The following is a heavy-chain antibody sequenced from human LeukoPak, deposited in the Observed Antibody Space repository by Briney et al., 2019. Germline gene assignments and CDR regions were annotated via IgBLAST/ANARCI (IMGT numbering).Heavy chain of an antibody. J-gene: IGHJ3*02. D-gene: IGHD6-6*01. Sequence: GASVKVSCKASGYTFTSYYMHWVRQAPGQGLEWMGIINPSGGSTNYAQKFQGRVTMTRDTSISTAYMELSRLRSDDTAVYYCARVGFSSSRGLGAFDIWGQGTMVTVSS. CDR3: ARVGFSSSRGLGAFDI. CDR1: GYTFTSYY. V-gene: IGHV1-2*02. CDR2: INPSGGST.